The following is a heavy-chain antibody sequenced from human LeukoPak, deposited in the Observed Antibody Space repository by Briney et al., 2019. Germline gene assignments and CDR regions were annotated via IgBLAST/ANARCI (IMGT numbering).Heavy chain of an antibody. CDR3: ARDSNYYDSSAPSDN. Sequence: ASVKVSCKASGYTFTSYYMHWVRQAPGQRLEWMGIIIPSGGSTSYAQKFQGRVTMTRDTSTSTVYMELSSLRSEDTAVYYCARDSNYYDSSAPSDNWGQGTLVTVSS. J-gene: IGHJ4*02. V-gene: IGHV1-46*01. D-gene: IGHD3-22*01. CDR1: GYTFTSYY. CDR2: IIPSGGST.